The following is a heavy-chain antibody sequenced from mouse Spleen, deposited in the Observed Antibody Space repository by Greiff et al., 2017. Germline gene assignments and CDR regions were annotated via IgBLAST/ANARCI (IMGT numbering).Heavy chain of an antibody. J-gene: IGHJ3*01. CDR3: ARYGGYYEGFAY. CDR1: GYTFTSYW. D-gene: IGHD2-3*01. V-gene: IGHV1-50*01. Sequence: QVQLQQPGAELVKPGASVKLSCKASGYTFTSYWMQWVKQRPGQGLEWIGEIDPSDSYTNYNQKFKGKATLTVDTSSSTACMQLSSLTSEDSAVYYCARYGGYYEGFAYWGQGTLVTVSA. CDR2: IDPSDSYT.